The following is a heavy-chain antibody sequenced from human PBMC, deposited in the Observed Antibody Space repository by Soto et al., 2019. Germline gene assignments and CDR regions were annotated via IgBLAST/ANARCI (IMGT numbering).Heavy chain of an antibody. CDR2: ISGSGGST. CDR3: AKAQDSNDRYYYYYYGMDV. V-gene: IGHV3-23*01. Sequence: GGSLRLSCAASGFTFSSYAMSWVRQAPGKGLEWVSAISGSGGSTYYADSVKGRFTISRDNSKNTLYLQMNSLRAEDTAVYYCAKAQDSNDRYYYYYYGMDVWGQGTTVTVSS. J-gene: IGHJ6*02. CDR1: GFTFSSYA. D-gene: IGHD4-4*01.